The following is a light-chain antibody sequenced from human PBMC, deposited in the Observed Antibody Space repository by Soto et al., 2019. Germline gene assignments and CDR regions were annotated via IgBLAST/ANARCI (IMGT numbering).Light chain of an antibody. CDR3: HQRQSWPRT. Sequence: EIVLTQSPATLSSFPGDRVTLSCRASQAVNTRLAWYQHKPGQAPRLLIYLASNRAAGVPARFSGSGSGTDFTLTINDVEPEGFAVYYCHQRQSWPRTFGQGTKVDIK. J-gene: IGKJ1*01. CDR1: QAVNTR. V-gene: IGKV3-11*01. CDR2: LAS.